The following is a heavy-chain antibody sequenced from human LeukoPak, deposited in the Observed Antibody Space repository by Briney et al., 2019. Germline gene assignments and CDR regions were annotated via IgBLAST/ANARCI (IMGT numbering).Heavy chain of an antibody. V-gene: IGHV3-7*01. D-gene: IGHD3-10*01. CDR1: GFTFSSYW. J-gene: IGHJ4*02. CDR3: ARGLAAFRDYYASGSLDY. Sequence: GGSLRLSCAASGFTFSSYWMSWVRQAPGKGLEWVANIKQDGSERYYVDSMKGRLTISRDNAKNSLYLQMNSLRAEDTAVYYCARGLAAFRDYYASGSLDYWGQGALVTVSS. CDR2: IKQDGSER.